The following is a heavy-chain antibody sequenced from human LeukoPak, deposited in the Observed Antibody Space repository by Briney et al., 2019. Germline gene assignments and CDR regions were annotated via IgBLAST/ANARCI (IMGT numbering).Heavy chain of an antibody. D-gene: IGHD6-19*01. CDR3: AKDVRIAVTWFDY. J-gene: IGHJ4*02. Sequence: GGSLRLSCAASGFTFSSYGMHWVRQAPGKGLEWVAVISYDGSSKYYADSVKGRFTISRDNSKNTLYRQMNSLRAEDTAVYYCAKDVRIAVTWFDYWGQGTLVTVSS. CDR2: ISYDGSSK. V-gene: IGHV3-30*18. CDR1: GFTFSSYG.